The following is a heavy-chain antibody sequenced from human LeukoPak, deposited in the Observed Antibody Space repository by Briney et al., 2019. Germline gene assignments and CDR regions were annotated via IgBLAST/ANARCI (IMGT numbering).Heavy chain of an antibody. CDR1: GYSFTTYW. D-gene: IGHD6-19*01. CDR3: ARQNSGWYRYFDY. V-gene: IGHV5-51*01. Sequence: GESLKISCKGSGYSFTTYWIGWVRQMPGKGLEWMGIIYPADSDTRYSPSFQGQVTVSADKSISTAYLQWSSLKASDTAMYYCARQNSGWYRYFDYWGQGTLVTVSS. CDR2: IYPADSDT. J-gene: IGHJ4*02.